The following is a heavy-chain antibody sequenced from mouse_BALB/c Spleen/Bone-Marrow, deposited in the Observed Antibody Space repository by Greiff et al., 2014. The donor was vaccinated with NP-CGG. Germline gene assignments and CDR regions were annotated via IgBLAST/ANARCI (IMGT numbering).Heavy chain of an antibody. CDR2: IDPYYGGT. J-gene: IGHJ2*01. CDR3: VKKDYGSSSFDY. D-gene: IGHD1-1*01. CDR1: GYSFTDSN. V-gene: IGHV1-39*01. Sequence: EVQLQQSGPELEKPGASVKISCKASGYSFTDSNMNWVKQSNGKNLEWIGNIDPYYGGTSYSQKFKGKATLTVDKSSSTAYMQLRSLTSEDSAVYYCVKKDYGSSSFDYWGQGTTLTVSS.